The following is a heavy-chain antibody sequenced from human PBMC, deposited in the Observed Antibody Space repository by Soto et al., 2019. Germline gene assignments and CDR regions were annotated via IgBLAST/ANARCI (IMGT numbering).Heavy chain of an antibody. V-gene: IGHV3-23*01. D-gene: IGHD2-2*01. CDR2: ISGSGVGT. J-gene: IGHJ4*02. CDR1: GFTFSNYA. CDR3: AKGNNYALNYFDY. Sequence: PGGSLRLSCAASGFTFSNYAMSWVRQAPGKGLEWVSVISGSGVGTYYADSVKGRITISRDNSKNTLYLQMNSLRAEDTAVYYCAKGNNYALNYFDYWGQGTLVTVSS.